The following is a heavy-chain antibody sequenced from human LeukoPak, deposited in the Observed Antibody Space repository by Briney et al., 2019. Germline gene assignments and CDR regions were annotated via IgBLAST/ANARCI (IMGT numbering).Heavy chain of an antibody. CDR1: GFTFSNAW. Sequence: GGSLRLSCAASGFTFSNAWMSWVRQAPGKGLEWVSSISSSSSSYIYYADSVKGRFTISRDNAKNSLYLQMNSLRAEDTAVYYCARGGVNYYYYYGMDVWGQGTTVTVSS. CDR2: ISSSSSSYI. J-gene: IGHJ6*02. V-gene: IGHV3-21*01. CDR3: ARGGVNYYYYYGMDV. D-gene: IGHD3-16*01.